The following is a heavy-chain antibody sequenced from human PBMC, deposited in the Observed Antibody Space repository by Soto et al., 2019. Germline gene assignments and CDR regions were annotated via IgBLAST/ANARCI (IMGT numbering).Heavy chain of an antibody. CDR3: ARGLILWFGELSRRGGYYYYLDV. Sequence: QVQLQQWRAGLLKPSETLSLTCAVYGGSFSGYQWSWIRQTPGKGLEWIGEINDSGNINYNPSLRSRVTILVDTAKKQISLTLSSGTAADTAVYFCARGLILWFGELSRRGGYYYYLDVWGKGTTVTVSS. D-gene: IGHD3-10*01. V-gene: IGHV4-34*01. CDR2: INDSGNI. CDR1: GGSFSGYQ. J-gene: IGHJ6*03.